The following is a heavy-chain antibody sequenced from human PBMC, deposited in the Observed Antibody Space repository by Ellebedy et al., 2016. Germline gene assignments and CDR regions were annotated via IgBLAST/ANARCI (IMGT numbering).Heavy chain of an antibody. Sequence: SETLSLXXTVSGYSISSGYYWGWIRQPPGKGLEWIGSIYHSGSTYYNPSLKSRVTISVDTSKNQFSLKLSSVTAADTAVYYCKLVVVIPTYYFDYWGQGTLVTVSS. CDR1: GYSISSGYY. CDR2: IYHSGST. J-gene: IGHJ4*02. CDR3: KLVVVIPTYYFDY. D-gene: IGHD3-22*01. V-gene: IGHV4-38-2*02.